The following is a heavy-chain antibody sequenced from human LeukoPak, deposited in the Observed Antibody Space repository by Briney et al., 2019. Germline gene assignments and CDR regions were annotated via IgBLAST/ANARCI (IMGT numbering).Heavy chain of an antibody. Sequence: GGSLQLSCAVSGFTFSDYYMSWIRQAPGKGLEWVSYISSSSSYTNYADSVKGRFTISRDNAKNSLHLQMNSLRAEDTAVYYCARAYSYGPDYWGQGTLVTVSS. V-gene: IGHV3-11*03. CDR2: ISSSSSYT. CDR1: GFTFSDYY. CDR3: ARAYSYGPDY. J-gene: IGHJ4*02. D-gene: IGHD5-18*01.